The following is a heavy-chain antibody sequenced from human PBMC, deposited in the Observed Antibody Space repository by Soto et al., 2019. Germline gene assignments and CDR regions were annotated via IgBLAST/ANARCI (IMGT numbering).Heavy chain of an antibody. J-gene: IGHJ4*02. CDR2: ISNIGTT. V-gene: IGHV4-59*13. Sequence: PSETLSLTCTVSGVSISSYFWSWFRQPPGEGPEWIGYISNIGTTNYTPSLKSRVTISVDTSKNQFSLNLTSVTAADTAVYYCASSGPSSGYAGPLDYWGQGTLVTVSS. D-gene: IGHD3-22*01. CDR1: GVSISSYF. CDR3: ASSGPSSGYAGPLDY.